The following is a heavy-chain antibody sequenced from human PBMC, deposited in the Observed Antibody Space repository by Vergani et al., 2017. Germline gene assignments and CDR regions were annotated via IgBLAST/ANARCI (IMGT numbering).Heavy chain of an antibody. CDR2: ISGSGGNT. CDR1: GFTFSSYA. CDR3: AKLPSGRIVGPLYYFDS. J-gene: IGHJ4*02. V-gene: IGHV3-23*01. Sequence: EVQLLESGGGLVQPGGSLRLSCGASGFTFSSYAMTWVRQAPGKGLEWVSAISGSGGNTFYTDSVKGRFTISRDNSKDTLYLQMNSLRVEDTAIYYCAKLPSGRIVGPLYYFDSWGQGTLVTVSS. D-gene: IGHD1-26*01.